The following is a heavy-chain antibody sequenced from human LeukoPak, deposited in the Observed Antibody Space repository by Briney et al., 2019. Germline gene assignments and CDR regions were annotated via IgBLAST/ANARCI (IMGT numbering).Heavy chain of an antibody. V-gene: IGHV3-9*01. Sequence: GGSLRLSCAASGFTFDDYAVHWVRQAPGKGLEWVSGISWNSGSIGYADSVKGRFTISRDNAKNSLYLQMNSLRAEDTALYYCAKDIEDGDYPVPDWYFDLWGRGTLVTVSS. CDR1: GFTFDDYA. CDR3: AKDIEDGDYPVPDWYFDL. J-gene: IGHJ2*01. D-gene: IGHD4-17*01. CDR2: ISWNSGSI.